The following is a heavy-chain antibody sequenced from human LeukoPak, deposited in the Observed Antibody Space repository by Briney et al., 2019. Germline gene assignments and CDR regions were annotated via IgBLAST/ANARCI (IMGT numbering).Heavy chain of an antibody. J-gene: IGHJ4*02. CDR3: ATQAGITIFGRYFDY. D-gene: IGHD3-3*01. V-gene: IGHV3-74*01. Sequence: PGGSLRLSCAASGFTFSNSWMNWVRQAPGKGLLWVSRINTDGSSTTYADSVKGRFTISRDNAKNTLYLQMNSLRAEDTGAYYCATQAGITIFGRYFDYWGQGTLVTVSS. CDR1: GFTFSNSW. CDR2: INTDGSST.